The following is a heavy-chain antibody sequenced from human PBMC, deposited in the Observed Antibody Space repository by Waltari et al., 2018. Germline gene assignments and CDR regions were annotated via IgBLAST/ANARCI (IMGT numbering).Heavy chain of an antibody. CDR3: ATAPPGYSSGWSPLDY. J-gene: IGHJ4*02. V-gene: IGHV1-24*01. Sequence: QVQLVQSGAEVKKPGASVKVTCKVSGYTLTELSMHWVRQAPGKGLEWMGGFDPEDGETSYAQKFQGRVTMTEDTSTDTAYMELSSLRSEDTAVYYCATAPPGYSSGWSPLDYWGQGTLVTVSS. CDR1: GYTLTELS. CDR2: FDPEDGET. D-gene: IGHD6-19*01.